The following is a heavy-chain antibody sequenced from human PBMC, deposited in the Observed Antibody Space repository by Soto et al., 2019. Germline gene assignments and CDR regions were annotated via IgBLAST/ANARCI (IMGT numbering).Heavy chain of an antibody. D-gene: IGHD5-18*01. CDR2: IYHSGST. Sequence: PSETLSLTCAVSGGSISSGGYSWSWIRQPPGKGLEWIGYIYHSGSTYYNPSLKSRVTISVDRSKNQFSLKLSSVTAADTAVYYCARGYSYGYHYYYGMDVWGQGTTVTVS. CDR3: ARGYSYGYHYYYGMDV. CDR1: GGSISSGGYS. V-gene: IGHV4-30-2*01. J-gene: IGHJ6*02.